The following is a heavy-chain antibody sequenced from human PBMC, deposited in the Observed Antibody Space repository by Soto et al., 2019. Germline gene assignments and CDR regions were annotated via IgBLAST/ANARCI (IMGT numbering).Heavy chain of an antibody. CDR3: ARDQENIVVVVASEVNAFYI. CDR2: ISYDGSNK. CDR1: GFTFSSYA. Sequence: QVQLVESGGGVVQPGRSLRLSCAASGFTFSSYAMHWVRQAPGKGLEWVAVISYDGSNKYYADSVKGRFTISRDNSKYSLYQQKNSLRAEDTHVYYCARDQENIVVVVASEVNAFYILGQGTMVTVSS. V-gene: IGHV3-30-3*01. D-gene: IGHD2-15*01. J-gene: IGHJ3*02.